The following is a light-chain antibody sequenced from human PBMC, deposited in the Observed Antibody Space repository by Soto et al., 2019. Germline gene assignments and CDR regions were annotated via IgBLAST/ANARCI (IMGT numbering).Light chain of an antibody. CDR3: SSFAGNNNLV. V-gene: IGLV2-8*01. CDR2: EVS. Sequence: QSALTQPPSASGSPGQSVTSSCTGTSSDVGGYNYVSWYQQHPGKAPKLMICEVSKRPSRVPDRFSGSKSGNTASLTVSGLQAEDEADYYCSSFAGNNNLVFGGGTKLTVL. J-gene: IGLJ2*01. CDR1: SSDVGGYNY.